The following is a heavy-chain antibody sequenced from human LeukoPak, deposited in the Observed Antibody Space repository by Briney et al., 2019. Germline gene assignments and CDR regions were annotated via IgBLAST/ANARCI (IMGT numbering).Heavy chain of an antibody. D-gene: IGHD3-22*01. CDR3: ARGEYYYDGGY. Sequence: GGSLRLSCAASGFTFSHYGMHWVRQAPGKGLEWVANIKEDGSEKNYVDSVKGRFTISRDNAKNSLYLQMNSLRAEDTAVYYCARGEYYYDGGYWGQGTLVTVSS. CDR1: GFTFSHYG. CDR2: IKEDGSEK. V-gene: IGHV3-7*05. J-gene: IGHJ4*02.